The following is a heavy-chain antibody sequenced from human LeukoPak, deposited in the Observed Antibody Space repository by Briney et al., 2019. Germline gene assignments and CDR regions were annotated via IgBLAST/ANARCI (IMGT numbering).Heavy chain of an antibody. CDR3: AKDPDCTSGICYTFFDY. Sequence: GGSLRLSCGASGFSFTTYWMGWVRQAPGKGLEWVANIKQDGTEKYYVDSVKGRFTISRDNAKNSLYLQMNSLRAEDTAVYYCAKDPDCTSGICYTFFDYWGQGTLVTVSS. CDR2: IKQDGTEK. D-gene: IGHD2-8*01. J-gene: IGHJ4*02. CDR1: GFSFTTYW. V-gene: IGHV3-7*03.